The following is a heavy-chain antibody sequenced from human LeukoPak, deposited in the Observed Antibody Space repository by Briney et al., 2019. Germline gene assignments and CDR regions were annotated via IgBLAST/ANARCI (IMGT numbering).Heavy chain of an antibody. Sequence: ASVKVSRKASGYTFTSYYMHWVRQAPGQGLEWMGIINPSGGSTSYAQKFQGRVTMTRDTSTSTVYMELSSLRSEDAAVYYCASTSHWNYYDYWGQGTLVTVSS. CDR2: INPSGGST. V-gene: IGHV1-46*01. CDR1: GYTFTSYY. D-gene: IGHD1-1*01. J-gene: IGHJ4*02. CDR3: ASTSHWNYYDY.